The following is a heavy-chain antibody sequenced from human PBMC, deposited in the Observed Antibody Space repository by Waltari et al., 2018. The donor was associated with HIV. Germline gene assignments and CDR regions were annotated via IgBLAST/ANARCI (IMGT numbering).Heavy chain of an antibody. CDR1: GVTFSSYS. D-gene: IGHD4-17*01. V-gene: IGHV3-21*01. J-gene: IGHJ4*02. CDR2: ISSSSSYI. Sequence: EVQLVESGGGLVKPGGSLSLSCAASGVTFSSYSMNWVRQAPGKGLEWVSSISSSSSYIYYADSVKGRFTISRDNAKNSLYLQMNSLRAEDTAVYYCARDRALSTTAGFDYWGQGTLVTVSS. CDR3: ARDRALSTTAGFDY.